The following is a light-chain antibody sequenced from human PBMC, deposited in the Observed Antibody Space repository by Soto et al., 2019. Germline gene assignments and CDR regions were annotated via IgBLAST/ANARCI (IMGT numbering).Light chain of an antibody. J-gene: IGKJ2*01. Sequence: EFVLTQSPGTLSLSPGERATLSCRASQTVSSNYFAWYQQKPGQAPRLLFYGASRRATGIPDRFSGSGSGTDCTLTSSRLEPEDFGVYYCQQYGTSRYTFGQGTKLRIQ. V-gene: IGKV3-20*01. CDR1: QTVSSNY. CDR3: QQYGTSRYT. CDR2: GAS.